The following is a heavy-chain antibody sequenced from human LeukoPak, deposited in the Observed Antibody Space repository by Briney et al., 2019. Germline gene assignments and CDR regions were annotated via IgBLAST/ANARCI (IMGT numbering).Heavy chain of an antibody. CDR2: IKPDGSEK. J-gene: IGHJ4*02. CDR3: AREGEPFDY. V-gene: IGHV3-7*01. Sequence: GGSLRLSCATSGFTFSNYWMSWVRQAPGKGLEWVANIKPDGSEKYYVDSVKGRFTISRDNAKNSLYLQMNSLRAEDTAVYYCAREGEPFDYWGQGTLVTVSS. CDR1: GFTFSNYW.